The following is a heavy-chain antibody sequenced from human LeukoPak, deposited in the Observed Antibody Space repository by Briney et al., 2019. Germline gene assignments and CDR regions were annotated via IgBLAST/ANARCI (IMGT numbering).Heavy chain of an antibody. CDR3: AASTKHTAMVDY. Sequence: PGGSLRLSCAASGFTFSSYSMNWVRQAAGKGLEWVSSICSSSSYIYYADSVKGRFTISRDNAKNSLHLQMNSLRAEDTAVYYCAASTKHTAMVDYWGQGTLVTVSS. CDR1: GFTFSSYS. J-gene: IGHJ4*02. CDR2: ICSSSSYI. D-gene: IGHD5-18*01. V-gene: IGHV3-21*01.